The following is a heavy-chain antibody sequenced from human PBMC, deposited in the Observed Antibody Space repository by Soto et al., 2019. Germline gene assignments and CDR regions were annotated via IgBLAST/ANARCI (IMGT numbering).Heavy chain of an antibody. CDR3: AKDNYDFWSGSKMRYFQH. CDR1: GFTFSSYG. D-gene: IGHD3-3*01. CDR2: ISYDGSNK. Sequence: GGSLRLSCAASGFTFSSYGMHWVRQAPGKGLEWVAVISYDGSNKYYADSVKGRFTISRDNSKNTLYLQMNSLRAEDTAVYYCAKDNYDFWSGSKMRYFQHWGQGTLVTVSS. J-gene: IGHJ1*01. V-gene: IGHV3-30*18.